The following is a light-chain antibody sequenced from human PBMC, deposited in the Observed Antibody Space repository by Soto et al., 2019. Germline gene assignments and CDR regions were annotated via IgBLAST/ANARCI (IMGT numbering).Light chain of an antibody. Sequence: EIVLTQSPATLSLSPGERATLSCRASQSVSSYLAWYQQKPGQAPRLLIYDASNRATGIPARFSGSGSGTDFTLTISSLEPEEFAVYYCQHRSNWPPFTFGTGTKVDIK. V-gene: IGKV3-11*01. CDR2: DAS. J-gene: IGKJ3*01. CDR3: QHRSNWPPFT. CDR1: QSVSSY.